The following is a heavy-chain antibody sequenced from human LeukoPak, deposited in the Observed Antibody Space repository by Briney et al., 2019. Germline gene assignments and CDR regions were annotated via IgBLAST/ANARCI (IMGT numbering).Heavy chain of an antibody. CDR2: ISAYNGNT. D-gene: IGHD2-8*02. Sequence: ASVKVSCKASGYTFTGYYMHWVRQAPGQGLEWMGWISAYNGNTDYAQKLQGRVTMTTDTSTSTAYMELRSLRSDDTAVYYCARDLVGDYWGQGTLVTVSS. V-gene: IGHV1-18*04. CDR1: GYTFTGYY. CDR3: ARDLVGDY. J-gene: IGHJ4*02.